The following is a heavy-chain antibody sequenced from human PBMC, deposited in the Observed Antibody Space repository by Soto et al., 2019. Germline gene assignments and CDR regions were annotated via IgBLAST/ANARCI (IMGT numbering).Heavy chain of an antibody. Sequence: VHQAPGQGLEWMGWISAYNGNTKYAQKFQGRVTMTTDTSTSTAYMEVRSLRSDDTAVYYCARDAAAGLNDYWGQGTLVTVSS. D-gene: IGHD6-13*01. CDR2: ISAYNGNT. J-gene: IGHJ4*02. CDR3: ARDAAAGLNDY. V-gene: IGHV1-18*01.